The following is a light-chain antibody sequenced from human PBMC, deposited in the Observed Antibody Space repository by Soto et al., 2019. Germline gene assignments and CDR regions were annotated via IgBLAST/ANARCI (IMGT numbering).Light chain of an antibody. J-gene: IGKJ4*01. CDR1: HDISNY. Sequence: DIQMTQSPSSLSESLGDSVTITCQASHDISNYLNWYQHKPGKAPKLLIYDASNLEAGVPSRFSGSGSGTDFVLTISSLQPEDIATYYCQQYHNLILTFGGGTKVEL. V-gene: IGKV1-33*01. CDR2: DAS. CDR3: QQYHNLILT.